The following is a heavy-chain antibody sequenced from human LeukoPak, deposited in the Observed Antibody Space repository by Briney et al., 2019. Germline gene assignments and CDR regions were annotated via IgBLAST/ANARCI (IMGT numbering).Heavy chain of an antibody. V-gene: IGHV3-30*04. D-gene: IGHD2/OR15-2a*01. Sequence: GGSLRLSCAASGFTFSSYAMHWVRQAPGKGLEWVAVISYDGSNKYYADSVKGRFTISRDNSKNTLYLQMNSLRAEDTAVYYCARDYLSYRGQGTLVTVSS. J-gene: IGHJ4*02. CDR2: ISYDGSNK. CDR1: GFTFSSYA. CDR3: ARDYLSY.